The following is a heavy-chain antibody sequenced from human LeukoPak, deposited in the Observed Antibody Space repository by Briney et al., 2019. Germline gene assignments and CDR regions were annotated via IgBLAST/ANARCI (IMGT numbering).Heavy chain of an antibody. D-gene: IGHD5-18*01. J-gene: IGHJ3*02. Sequence: GGSLRLSCAASGFTFSSYAMSWVRQAPGKGLEWVSSISDSGSNTYYADSVKGRFTISRDNAKNSLYLQMNSLRAEDTAVYYCARDVRGYSGAFDIWGQGTMVTVSS. V-gene: IGHV3-21*01. CDR2: ISDSGSNT. CDR3: ARDVRGYSGAFDI. CDR1: GFTFSSYA.